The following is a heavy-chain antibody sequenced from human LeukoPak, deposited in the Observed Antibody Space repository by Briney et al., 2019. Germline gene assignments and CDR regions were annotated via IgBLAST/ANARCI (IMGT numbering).Heavy chain of an antibody. CDR3: TTEGLPGSFDY. CDR2: IKNKADAGTA. Sequence: PGGSLRLSCAASGFTFSNAWMSWVRQAPGKGLEWVGRIKNKADAGTAEYAAPVKGRFTISRDDSKNTMYLQMNSLETEDTAMYYCTTEGLPGSFDYWGQEPWSPSPQ. J-gene: IGHJ4*01. D-gene: IGHD4-11*01. CDR1: GFTFSNAW. V-gene: IGHV3-15*01.